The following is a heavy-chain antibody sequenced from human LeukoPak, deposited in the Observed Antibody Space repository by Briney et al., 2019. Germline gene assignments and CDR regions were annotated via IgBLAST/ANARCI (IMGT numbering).Heavy chain of an antibody. CDR3: ARENNDYGGKKAFDY. CDR1: GGSSRSGDYF. CDR2: IHYSGNT. D-gene: IGHD4-23*01. J-gene: IGHJ4*02. Sequence: SETLSLTCAVSGGSSRSGDYFWSWTRQPPGKGLEWIGHIHYSGNTYYNPSLKSRVSISVDTSKNQFSLKLSSVTAADTAVYYCARENNDYGGKKAFDYWGRGTLVTVSS. V-gene: IGHV4-30-4*01.